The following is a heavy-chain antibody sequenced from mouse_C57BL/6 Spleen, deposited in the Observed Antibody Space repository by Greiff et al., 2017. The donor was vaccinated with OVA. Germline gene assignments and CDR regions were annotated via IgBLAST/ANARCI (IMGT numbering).Heavy chain of an antibody. D-gene: IGHD2-12*01. V-gene: IGHV1-7*01. CDR3: AREDYSPGFAY. Sequence: QVQLQQSGAELAKPGASVKLSCKASGYTFTSYWMHWVKQRPGQGLEWIGYINPSSSYTKYNQKFKDKATLTADKSSSTAYMQLSSLTYEDSADYYCAREDYSPGFAYWGQGTLVTVSA. CDR2: INPSSSYT. J-gene: IGHJ3*01. CDR1: GYTFTSYW.